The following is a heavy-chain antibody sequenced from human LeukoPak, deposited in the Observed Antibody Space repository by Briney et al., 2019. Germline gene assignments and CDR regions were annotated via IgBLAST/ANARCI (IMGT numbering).Heavy chain of an antibody. Sequence: ASVTVSCKASGYTFTSYGISWVRQAPGQGLEWMGWISAYNGNTNYAQKLQGRVTMTTDTSTSTAYMELRSLRSDDTAVYYCARGDWNYVSDAFDIWGQGTMVTVSS. CDR1: GYTFTSYG. V-gene: IGHV1-18*01. CDR2: ISAYNGNT. CDR3: ARGDWNYVSDAFDI. D-gene: IGHD1-7*01. J-gene: IGHJ3*02.